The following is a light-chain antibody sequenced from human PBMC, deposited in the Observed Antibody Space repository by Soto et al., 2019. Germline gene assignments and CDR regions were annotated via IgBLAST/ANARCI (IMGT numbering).Light chain of an antibody. CDR2: KAS. J-gene: IGKJ1*01. CDR1: QSISSW. V-gene: IGKV1-5*03. CDR3: LQYNSYLWT. Sequence: DIQMTQSPSTLSASVGDRVTITCRASQSISSWLAWYQQKPGRAPKLLIYKASSLESGVPSRFSGSGSGTEFTLTISSLQPDDFATYYCLQYNSYLWTFGQGTKVDIK.